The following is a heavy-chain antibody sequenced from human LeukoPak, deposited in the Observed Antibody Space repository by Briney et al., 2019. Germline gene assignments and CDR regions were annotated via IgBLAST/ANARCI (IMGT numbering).Heavy chain of an antibody. J-gene: IGHJ4*02. V-gene: IGHV1-69*13. CDR2: IIPIFGTA. CDR3: ARDDSGSYYLDY. D-gene: IGHD1-26*01. Sequence: SVKVSCTASGGTFSSYAISWVRQAPGQGLEWMGGIIPIFGTANYAQKFQGRVTITADESTSTAYMELSSLRSEDTAVYYCARDDSGSYYLDYWGQGTLVTVSS. CDR1: GGTFSSYA.